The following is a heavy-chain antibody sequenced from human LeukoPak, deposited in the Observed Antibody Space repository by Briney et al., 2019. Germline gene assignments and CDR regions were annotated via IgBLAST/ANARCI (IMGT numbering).Heavy chain of an antibody. CDR3: ARDLAYYYGSGNFDY. V-gene: IGHV1-2*06. CDR1: GYTFTGYY. J-gene: IGHJ4*02. CDR2: INPNSGGT. D-gene: IGHD3-10*01. Sequence: ASVKVSCKASGYTFTGYYMHWVRQAPGQGLEWMGRINPNSGGTNYAQKFQGRVTMTRDTSISTAYMDLSRLRSDDTAVYYCARDLAYYYGSGNFDYWGQGTLVTVSS.